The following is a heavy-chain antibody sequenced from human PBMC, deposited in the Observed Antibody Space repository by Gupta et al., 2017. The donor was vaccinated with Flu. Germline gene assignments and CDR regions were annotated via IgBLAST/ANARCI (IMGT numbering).Heavy chain of an antibody. CDR3: AKGRSIAAAGLFDF. J-gene: IGHJ4*02. CDR1: GFTFDDYT. V-gene: IGHV3-9*01. CDR2: ISWNSGAK. D-gene: IGHD6-13*01. Sequence: SGFTFDDYTMHWVRQAPGKGLEWVSGISWNSGAKFYADSVKGRFTISRDNAKSSLYLQMNSLSAEDTAFYYCAKGRSIAAAGLFDFWGPGTLVTVSS.